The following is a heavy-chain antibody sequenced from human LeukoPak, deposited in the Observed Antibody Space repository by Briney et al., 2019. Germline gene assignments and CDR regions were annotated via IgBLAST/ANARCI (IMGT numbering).Heavy chain of an antibody. J-gene: IGHJ6*02. CDR2: INPGDSDT. CDR3: ARQGGYDPNYYYYYGMDV. D-gene: IGHD5-12*01. V-gene: IGHV5-51*01. Sequence: GESLKISCKVSGYSFTTYWIAWVRQMPGKGLEWMGIINPGDSDTRYSPSFQGQVTISADKSISTAYLQWSSLKASDTAMYYCARQGGYDPNYYYYYGMDVWGQGTTVTVSS. CDR1: GYSFTTYW.